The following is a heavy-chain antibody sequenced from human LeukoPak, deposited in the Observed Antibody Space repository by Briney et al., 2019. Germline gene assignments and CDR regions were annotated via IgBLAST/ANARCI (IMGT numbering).Heavy chain of an antibody. CDR3: AREHYDILTGYYTWFDP. Sequence: SETLSLTCTVSGGSISSYYWSWIRQPPGKGLEWIGYIYYSGSTNYNPSLKRRVTISVDTSKNQVSLKLSSVTAADTAVYYCAREHYDILTGYYTWFDPWGQGTLVTVSS. J-gene: IGHJ5*02. V-gene: IGHV4-59*01. CDR1: GGSISSYY. D-gene: IGHD3-9*01. CDR2: IYYSGST.